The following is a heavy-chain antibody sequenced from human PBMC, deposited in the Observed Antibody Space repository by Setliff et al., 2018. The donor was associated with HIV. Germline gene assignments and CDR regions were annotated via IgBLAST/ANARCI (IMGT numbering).Heavy chain of an antibody. Sequence: SETLSLTCTVSGGSISTYYWSWIRQAPGRGLEWIGYIYYPGRTNYNPSLKSRVTMSIDSSKKQFSLKLSFVTAADTAVYFSAGDVGGFTVFAVPRGGFDPWGQGTLVTVSS. V-gene: IGHV4-59*01. CDR3: AGDVGGFTVFAVPRGGFDP. CDR2: IYYPGRT. J-gene: IGHJ5*02. D-gene: IGHD3-3*01. CDR1: GGSISTYY.